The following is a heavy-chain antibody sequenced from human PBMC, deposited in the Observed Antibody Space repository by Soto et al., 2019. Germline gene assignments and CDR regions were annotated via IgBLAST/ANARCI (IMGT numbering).Heavy chain of an antibody. V-gene: IGHV1-18*01. Sequence: GASVKVSCKASGYTFTSYGISWVRQAPGQGLEWMGWISAYNGNTNYAQKLQGRVTMTTDTSTSTAYMELRSLRSDDTAVYYCAKVLLWFGELSPHDAFDIWGQGTMVNVSS. CDR3: AKVLLWFGELSPHDAFDI. CDR2: ISAYNGNT. J-gene: IGHJ3*02. D-gene: IGHD3-10*01. CDR1: GYTFTSYG.